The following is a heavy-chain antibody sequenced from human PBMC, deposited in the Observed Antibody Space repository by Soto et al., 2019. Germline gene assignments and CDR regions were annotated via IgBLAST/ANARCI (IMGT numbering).Heavy chain of an antibody. V-gene: IGHV1-18*01. CDR1: GYTFTSYG. CDR2: ISAYNGNT. Sequence: QVQLVQSGAEVKKPGASVKVSCKASGYTFTSYGISWVRQAPGQGLEWMGWISAYNGNTNYAQKLQGRVTMTTDTXXXXXXXXXXXLXXXDTAVYXCARDWFGVDYWGQGTLVTVSS. D-gene: IGHD3-16*01. J-gene: IGHJ4*02. CDR3: ARDWFGVDY.